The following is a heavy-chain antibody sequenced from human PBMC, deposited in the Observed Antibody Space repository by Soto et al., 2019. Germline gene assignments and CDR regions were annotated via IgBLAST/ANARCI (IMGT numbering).Heavy chain of an antibody. CDR2: IFPGDSDI. D-gene: IGHD6-19*01. V-gene: IGHV5-51*01. Sequence: EVQLVQSGAEVKKPGESLKISCKGSGYTFTSYWIGWVRQMPGKALEWMGIIFPGDSDIKYSPSFQGQVTISADKSINTAYLQLSRLKASDTDMYYCARPAHASGWYGPFDYWGQGTLVTDSS. J-gene: IGHJ4*02. CDR1: GYTFTSYW. CDR3: ARPAHASGWYGPFDY.